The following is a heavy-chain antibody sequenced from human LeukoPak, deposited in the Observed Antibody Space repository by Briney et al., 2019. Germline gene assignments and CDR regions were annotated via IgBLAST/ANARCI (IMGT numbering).Heavy chain of an antibody. CDR1: GYTFTGYY. J-gene: IGHJ4*02. Sequence: GASVKVSCKASGYTFTGYYMRWVRQAPGQGLEWMGWINPNSGGTNYAQKFQGRVTMTRDTSISTAYMELSRLRSDDTAVYYCARARLGYCSGGSCYSLGYWGQGTLVTVSS. V-gene: IGHV1-2*02. D-gene: IGHD2-15*01. CDR2: INPNSGGT. CDR3: ARARLGYCSGGSCYSLGY.